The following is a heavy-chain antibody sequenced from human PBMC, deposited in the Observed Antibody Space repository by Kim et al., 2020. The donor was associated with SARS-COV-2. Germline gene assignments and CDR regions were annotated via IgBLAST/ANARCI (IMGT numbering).Heavy chain of an antibody. CDR1: GFTFSSFS. D-gene: IGHD1-26*01. CDR3: SKERSGRSSDAFDF. CDR2: ISGNSVST. V-gene: IGHV3-23*01. J-gene: IGHJ3*01. Sequence: GGSLRLSCAASGFTFSSFSMSWVRQAPGKGLEWVSAISGNSVSTFYADSVKGRFSISRDNSKNTVYLQMRGLRADDTAVYFCSKERSGRSSDAFDFVGQG.